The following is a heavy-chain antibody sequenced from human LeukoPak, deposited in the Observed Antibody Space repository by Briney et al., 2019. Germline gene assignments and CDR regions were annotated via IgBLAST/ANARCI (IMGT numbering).Heavy chain of an antibody. CDR1: GFIFSSYG. D-gene: IGHD5-24*01. J-gene: IGHJ4*02. Sequence: GGSLRLSCAASGFIFSSYGMHWVRQAPGKGLEWVAVISYVGSDKYYTDSVRGRFTISRDNSKTTLYLQMNSLKTEDTAVYYCAKGGEMGTIRGYFDYLGQGTLVTVSS. V-gene: IGHV3-30*18. CDR2: ISYVGSDK. CDR3: AKGGEMGTIRGYFDY.